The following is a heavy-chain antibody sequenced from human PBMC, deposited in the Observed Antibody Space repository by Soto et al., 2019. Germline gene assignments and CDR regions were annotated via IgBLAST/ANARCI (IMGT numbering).Heavy chain of an antibody. CDR1: GFTFSSYA. CDR2: IIPIFGTA. D-gene: IGHD3-3*01. V-gene: IGHV1-69*01. J-gene: IGHJ4*02. CDR3: ARGIGEEQPLDY. Sequence: QVQLVESGGGVVQPGRSLRLSCAASGFTFSSYAISWVRQAPGQGLEWMGGIIPIFGTANYAQKFQGRVTITADESTSTAYMELSSLRSEDTAVYYCARGIGEEQPLDYWGQGTLVTVSS.